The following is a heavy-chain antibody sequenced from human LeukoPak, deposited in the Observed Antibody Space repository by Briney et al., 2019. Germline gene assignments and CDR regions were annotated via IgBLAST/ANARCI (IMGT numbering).Heavy chain of an antibody. CDR3: ARKPFYGSGIGH. V-gene: IGHV3-23*05. CDR2: IETGGAST. J-gene: IGHJ4*02. CDR1: GFTFSSYG. D-gene: IGHD3-10*01. Sequence: GGSLRLSCAASGFTFSSYGMSWVRQAPGKGLGWVSAIETGGASTYYADSVKGRFTISRDNAKNSLYLQMNSLRAEDTAVYYCARKPFYGSGIGHWGQGTLVTVSS.